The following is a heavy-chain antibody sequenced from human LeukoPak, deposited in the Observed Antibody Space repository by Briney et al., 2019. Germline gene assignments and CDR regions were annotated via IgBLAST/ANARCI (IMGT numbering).Heavy chain of an antibody. CDR1: GFTFSSYS. J-gene: IGHJ4*02. Sequence: GGSLRLSCAASGFTFSSYSMNWVRQAPGKGLEWVSYISSSSSTIYYADSVKGRFTISRDNAKNSLYLQMNSLRAEDTAVYYCARGFDSRFFDKWGQGTLVTVSS. D-gene: IGHD3-22*01. V-gene: IGHV3-48*04. CDR3: ARGFDSRFFDK. CDR2: ISSSSSTI.